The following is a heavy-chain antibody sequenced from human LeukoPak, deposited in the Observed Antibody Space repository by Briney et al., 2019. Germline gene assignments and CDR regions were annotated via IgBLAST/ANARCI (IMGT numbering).Heavy chain of an antibody. CDR2: ISKDGNIK. CDR1: GFSFSDYD. V-gene: IGHV3-30-3*01. J-gene: IGHJ4*02. D-gene: IGHD3-3*01. Sequence: PGTSLRLSCAASGFSFSDYDFHWVRQAPGKGLEWVAVISKDGNIKYIADSVKGRFTVSRDNSKDTMYLQANSLRPEDTAVYYCAREKHVLRFLEWSGRGQGTLVTVSS. CDR3: AREKHVLRFLEWSG.